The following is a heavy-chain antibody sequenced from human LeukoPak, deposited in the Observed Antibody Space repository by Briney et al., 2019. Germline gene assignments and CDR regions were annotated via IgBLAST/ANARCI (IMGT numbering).Heavy chain of an antibody. D-gene: IGHD3-22*01. CDR3: TRLYNYESSVYYYVGDAFDI. V-gene: IGHV3-49*04. CDR2: IRSKAYGGTT. CDR1: GFTFGDYV. Sequence: GGSLRLSCTASGFTFGDYVMSWVRQAPGKGLEWVGFIRSKAYGGTTKNAASVKGRFTISRDDSRSIAYLQMNSLKTEDTAVYYCTRLYNYESSVYYYVGDAFDIWGKGTMVTVS. J-gene: IGHJ3*02.